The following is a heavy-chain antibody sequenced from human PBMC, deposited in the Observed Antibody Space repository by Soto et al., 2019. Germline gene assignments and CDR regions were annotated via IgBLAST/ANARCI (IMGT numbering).Heavy chain of an antibody. D-gene: IGHD3-16*02. Sequence: PGGSLRLSCAASGFTFSSYAMSWVRQAPGKGLEWVSAISGSGGSTYYADSVKGRFTISRDNSKNTLYLQMSSLRAEDTAVYYCAKDLGWDYIWGSYRPLLHLFDPWGQGTLVTAPQ. V-gene: IGHV3-23*01. CDR3: AKDLGWDYIWGSYRPLLHLFDP. CDR1: GFTFSSYA. J-gene: IGHJ5*02. CDR2: ISGSGGST.